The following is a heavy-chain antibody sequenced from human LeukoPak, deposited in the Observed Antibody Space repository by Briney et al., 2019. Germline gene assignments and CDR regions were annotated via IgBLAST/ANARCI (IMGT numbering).Heavy chain of an antibody. Sequence: GGSLRLSCAASGFTFSSYSLNWVRQAPGKGLEWVSFISSSSITIYYADSVKGRFTISRDNAEKSLYLQMNSLRAEDTAVYYCARDQLDSSSWYFDWFDPWGQGTLVTVSS. CDR2: ISSSSITI. D-gene: IGHD6-13*01. CDR3: ARDQLDSSSWYFDWFDP. V-gene: IGHV3-48*04. J-gene: IGHJ5*02. CDR1: GFTFSSYS.